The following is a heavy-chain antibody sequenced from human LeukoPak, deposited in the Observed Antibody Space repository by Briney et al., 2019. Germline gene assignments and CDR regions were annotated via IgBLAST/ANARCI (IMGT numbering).Heavy chain of an antibody. D-gene: IGHD1-26*01. J-gene: IGHJ4*02. CDR3: ARDLPSGSYHYFDY. V-gene: IGHV4-4*08. Sequence: SETLSLTCTVSGGSISSYYRSWIRQPPGKGLEWIGYIYTRGSTHYNPSLESRVTVSVDTSKNQFSLKLNSVTAADTAVYYCARDLPSGSYHYFDYWGQGTLVTVSS. CDR2: IYTRGST. CDR1: GGSISSYY.